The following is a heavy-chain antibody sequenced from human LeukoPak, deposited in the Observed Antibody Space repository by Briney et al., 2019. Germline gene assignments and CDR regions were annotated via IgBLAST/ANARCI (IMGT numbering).Heavy chain of an antibody. D-gene: IGHD3-3*01. CDR3: ARGSLVYDFWSGYPHSFDY. CDR2: INHSGST. CDR1: GGSFRGYY. Sequence: PSETLSLTCAVYGGSFRGYYWSWIRQPPGKGLEWIGEINHSGSTNYNPSLKSRVTISVDTSKNQFSLKLSSVTAADTAVYYCARGSLVYDFWSGYPHSFDYWGQGTLVTVSS. J-gene: IGHJ4*02. V-gene: IGHV4-34*01.